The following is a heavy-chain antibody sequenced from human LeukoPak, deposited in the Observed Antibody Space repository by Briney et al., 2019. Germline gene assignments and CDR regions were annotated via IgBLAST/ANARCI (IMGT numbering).Heavy chain of an antibody. CDR2: ISGSGGST. V-gene: IGHV3-23*01. CDR3: AKDLEDPYDSSGYPGDY. CDR1: GFTFSSYA. J-gene: IGHJ4*02. Sequence: GVPQRLSCTASGFTFSSYAKRWVRQAQGKGLDWVSAISGSGGSTYYADPVKGRFTISRDNSKNTLYLQMNSLRAEDTAVYYCAKDLEDPYDSSGYPGDYWGQGTLVTVSS. D-gene: IGHD3-22*01.